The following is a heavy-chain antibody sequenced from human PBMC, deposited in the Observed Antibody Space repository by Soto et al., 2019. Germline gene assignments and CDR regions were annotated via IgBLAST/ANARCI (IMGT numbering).Heavy chain of an antibody. Sequence: LRLSCEVSGFTFSSYEMYWVRQAPGKGLEWVAYISSSGETVYYAGSVQGRFTISRDNAKNSLYLQMSSLGAEDTAIYYCAREGFYAMDVWGQGITVTVSS. CDR3: AREGFYAMDV. CDR2: ISSSGETV. D-gene: IGHD2-2*01. J-gene: IGHJ6*02. V-gene: IGHV3-48*03. CDR1: GFTFSSYE.